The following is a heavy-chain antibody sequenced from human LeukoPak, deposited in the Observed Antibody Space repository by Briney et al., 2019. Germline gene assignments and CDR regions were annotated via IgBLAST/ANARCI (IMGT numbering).Heavy chain of an antibody. CDR2: IYYSRST. V-gene: IGHV4-59*01. CDR1: GGSISSYY. CDR3: AREGYSNSWSDY. D-gene: IGHD6-13*01. Sequence: KSSETLSLTCTVSGGSISSYYWSWIRQPPGKGLEWIGYIYYSRSTNYNPSLKSRVTISVDTSKNQFSLKLSSVTAADTAVYYCAREGYSNSWSDYWGQGTLVTVSS. J-gene: IGHJ4*02.